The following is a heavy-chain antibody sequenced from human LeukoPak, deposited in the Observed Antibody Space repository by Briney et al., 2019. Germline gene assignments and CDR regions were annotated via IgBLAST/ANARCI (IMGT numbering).Heavy chain of an antibody. V-gene: IGHV3-30*18. CDR2: ISYDGSNK. CDR1: GFTFSSYG. CDR3: AKGIDY. J-gene: IGHJ4*02. Sequence: GGSLRLSCAASGFTFSSYGMHWVRQAPGKGLEWVAVISYDGSNKYYADSVKGRFTISRDNSKYTLYLQMNSLRAEDTAVYYCAKGIDYWGQGTPVTVSS.